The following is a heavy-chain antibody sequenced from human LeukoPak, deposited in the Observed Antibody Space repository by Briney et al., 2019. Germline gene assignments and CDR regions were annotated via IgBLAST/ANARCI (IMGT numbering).Heavy chain of an antibody. CDR1: GYTFTGYY. Sequence: GPVKVSCKASGYTFTGYYMHWVRQAPGQGLEWMRWINPNSGGTNYAQKFQGWVTMTRDTSISTAYMELSRLRSDDTAVYYCARAGAPGRVDSSSWTADYWGQGTLVTVSS. J-gene: IGHJ4*02. CDR2: INPNSGGT. D-gene: IGHD6-13*01. CDR3: ARAGAPGRVDSSSWTADY. V-gene: IGHV1-2*04.